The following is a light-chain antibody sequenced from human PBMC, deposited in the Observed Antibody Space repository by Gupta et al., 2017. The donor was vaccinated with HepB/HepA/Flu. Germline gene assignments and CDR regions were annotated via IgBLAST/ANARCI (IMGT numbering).Light chain of an antibody. V-gene: IGLV2-14*01. J-gene: IGLJ3*02. CDR1: GSDLGNNNY. CDR2: NVS. CDR3: SSYTSSRWV. Sequence: QSALTQPASVSGSPGQSITISCTGTGSDLGNNNYLSWYQQPPGKAPKVIIYNVSNRPSGVSNRFSCSKSDNTASLTISGLQADAEDDYYCSSYTSSRWVFGGGTKLTVL.